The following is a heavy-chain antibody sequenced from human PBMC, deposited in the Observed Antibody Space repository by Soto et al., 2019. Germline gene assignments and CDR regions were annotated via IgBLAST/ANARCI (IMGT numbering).Heavy chain of an antibody. D-gene: IGHD2-8*01. J-gene: IGHJ4*02. CDR2: VSGYSDKR. CDR3: ARGWGKYFGVNXF. Sequence: ASVKVSCKASGYTFNTFGITWVRQAPGQGLEWMGCVSGYSDKRDYSRKLQDRITLTADPSTTTSYMELRSLTSDDTAVYYCARGWGKYFGVNXFWGQGTLVTVSS. CDR1: GYTFNTFG. V-gene: IGHV1-18*01.